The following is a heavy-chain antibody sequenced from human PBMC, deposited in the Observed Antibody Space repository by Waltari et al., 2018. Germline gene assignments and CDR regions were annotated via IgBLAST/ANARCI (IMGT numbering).Heavy chain of an antibody. J-gene: IGHJ4*02. Sequence: QVLLVQSGGELKKPGASVKVSCKTSGYIFSTYGISWVRQVSGQGLEWMGWSSALNGHTQYAQKFQGRVTMTTDTSTSTVYMELRSLTSDDTAVYFCARGPVVVVAATPIDHWGQGTLVTVSS. CDR2: SSALNGHT. CDR3: ARGPVVVVAATPIDH. CDR1: GYIFSTYG. D-gene: IGHD2-15*01. V-gene: IGHV1-18*01.